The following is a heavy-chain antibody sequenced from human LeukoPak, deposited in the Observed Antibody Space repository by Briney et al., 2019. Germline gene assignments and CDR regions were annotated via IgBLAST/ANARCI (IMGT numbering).Heavy chain of an antibody. CDR2: ISGSGNTT. J-gene: IGHJ4*02. V-gene: IGHV3-23*01. CDR3: AKDRRFLEWLEYLDF. Sequence: GRSLRLSCTASGFTFRTYGMTWVRQAPGKGLEWVSSISGSGNTTYYADSVKGRFTISRDNSKNTLFLQMDNLRVEDAAIYYCAKDRRFLEWLEYLDFWGQGTLVAVSS. CDR1: GFTFRTYG. D-gene: IGHD3-3*01.